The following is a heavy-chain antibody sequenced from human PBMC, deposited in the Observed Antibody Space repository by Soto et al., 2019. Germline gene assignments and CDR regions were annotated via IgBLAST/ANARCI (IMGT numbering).Heavy chain of an antibody. CDR3: ARDWPKSTIFGTAPGDV. J-gene: IGHJ1*01. Sequence: ASVKVSCKASGYTFSKYGITWVRQAPGQGLEWMGWISAYNDNTNYAQKLQGRGTMTTDTSTNTAYMELKSLRSDDTAVYFCARDWPKSTIFGTAPGDVWGQGPLVTVFS. V-gene: IGHV1-18*01. CDR2: ISAYNDNT. D-gene: IGHD3-3*01. CDR1: GYTFSKYG.